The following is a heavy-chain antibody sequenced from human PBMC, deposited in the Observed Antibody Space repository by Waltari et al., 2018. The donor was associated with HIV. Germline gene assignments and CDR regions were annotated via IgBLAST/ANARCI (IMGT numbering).Heavy chain of an antibody. Sequence: QVQLQESGPGLVKPSETLSLTCAVSGYSISSGYYWGWIRQPPGKGLEWIGSTYHSGSTYYNPSLKSRVTISVDTSKNQFSLKLSSVTAADTAVYYGARGTYGDYVYWYFNLWGRGTLVTVSS. CDR1: GYSISSGYY. D-gene: IGHD4-17*01. CDR3: ARGTYGDYVYWYFNL. V-gene: IGHV4-38-2*01. CDR2: TYHSGST. J-gene: IGHJ2*01.